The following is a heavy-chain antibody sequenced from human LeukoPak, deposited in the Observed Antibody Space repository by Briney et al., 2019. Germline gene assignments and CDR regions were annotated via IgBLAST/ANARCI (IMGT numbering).Heavy chain of an antibody. CDR2: IYYGGST. CDR3: AGEYNSGNNFDY. Sequence: SETLSLTCTVSGGSISGSSYYRGWIRQPPGKGLEWIVSIYYGGSTYYNPSLKSRVTISVDTSKNQFSLKLSSVTAADTAVYYCAGEYNSGNNFDYWGQGTLVTVSS. D-gene: IGHD6-19*01. CDR1: GGSISGSSYY. J-gene: IGHJ4*02. V-gene: IGHV4-39*02.